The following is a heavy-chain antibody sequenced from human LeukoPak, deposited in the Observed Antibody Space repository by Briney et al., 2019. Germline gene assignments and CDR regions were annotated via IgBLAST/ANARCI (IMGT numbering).Heavy chain of an antibody. V-gene: IGHV3-23*01. CDR3: AKDQSDWNEGFDY. D-gene: IGHD1-1*01. CDR2: ISGSGGST. CDR1: GFTLSSYA. Sequence: GGSLRLSCAASGFTLSSYAMSWVRQAPGKGLEWVSAISGSGGSTYYADSVKGRFTISRDNSKNTLYLQMNSLRAEDTAVYYCAKDQSDWNEGFDYWGQGTLVTVSS. J-gene: IGHJ4*02.